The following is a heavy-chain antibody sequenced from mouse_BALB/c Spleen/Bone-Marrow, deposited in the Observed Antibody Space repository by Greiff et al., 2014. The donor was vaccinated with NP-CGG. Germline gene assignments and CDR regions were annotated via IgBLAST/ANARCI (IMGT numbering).Heavy chain of an antibody. CDR1: GYTFTSYW. J-gene: IGHJ3*01. CDR2: INPSTGYT. V-gene: IGHV1-7*01. D-gene: IGHD2-4*01. CDR3: ARDDYDAFAY. Sequence: QVHVKQSGAELAKPGASVKMSCKASGYTFTSYWMHWIKQRPGQGLEWIGYINPSTGYTEYNQTFKGKATLTAVKSSTTAYMQLSSLTSEDSAVYYCARDDYDAFAYWGQGTLVTVSA.